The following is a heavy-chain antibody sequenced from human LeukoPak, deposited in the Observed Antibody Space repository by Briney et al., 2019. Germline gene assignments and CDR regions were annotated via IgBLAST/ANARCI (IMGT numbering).Heavy chain of an antibody. Sequence: ASVKVSCKASGYTFTGYYMHWVRQAPGQGLEWMGWINPNSGGTNYAQQFQGRVTMTRDTSISTAYMELSRLRSDDTAVYYCAAGYSGSYPRFDYWGQGTLVTVSP. CDR1: GYTFTGYY. J-gene: IGHJ4*02. V-gene: IGHV1-2*02. CDR3: AAGYSGSYPRFDY. CDR2: INPNSGGT. D-gene: IGHD1-26*01.